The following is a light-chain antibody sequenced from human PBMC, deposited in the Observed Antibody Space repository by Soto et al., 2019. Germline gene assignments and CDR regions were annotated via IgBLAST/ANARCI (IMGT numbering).Light chain of an antibody. CDR2: GAS. Sequence: EIVMTQSPATLSVSPGERATLSCRASQSVSSNLAWYQQKPGQAPRLLIYGASTRATGIPARISGSGSGTDLTLRISRLQSEDFAVYYCQQYNNWPLTFGGGTKVEIK. CDR3: QQYNNWPLT. J-gene: IGKJ4*01. CDR1: QSVSSN. V-gene: IGKV3-15*01.